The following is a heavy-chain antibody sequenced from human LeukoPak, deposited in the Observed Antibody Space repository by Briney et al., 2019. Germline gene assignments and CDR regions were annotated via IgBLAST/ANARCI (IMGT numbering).Heavy chain of an antibody. D-gene: IGHD3-10*01. CDR2: IYPGDSET. CDR1: GYSFTSYW. CDR3: ARRGYYYGSGSYYIDAFDI. J-gene: IGHJ3*02. Sequence: GESLKISCKGSGYSFTSYWIGWVRQMPGKGLEWMGIIYPGDSETRFSPSFQGQVTISADKSISTAYLQWSSLKASDTAIYYCARRGYYYGSGSYYIDAFDIWGQGTMVTVSS. V-gene: IGHV5-51*01.